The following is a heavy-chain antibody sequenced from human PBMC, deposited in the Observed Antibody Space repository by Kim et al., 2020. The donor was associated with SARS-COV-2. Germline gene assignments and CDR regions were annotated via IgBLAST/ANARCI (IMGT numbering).Heavy chain of an antibody. V-gene: IGHV1-2*02. Sequence: ASVKVSCKASGYTFTGYYMHWVRRAPGQGLEWMGWINPNSGGTNYAQKFQGRGTMTRDTSINTAYMELSRLRSDYTDVYYPARTDNYDSIHYSGQGTLGTVSP. CDR2: INPNSGGT. J-gene: IGHJ4*02. D-gene: IGHD3-22*01. CDR3: ARTDNYDSIHY. CDR1: GYTFTGYY.